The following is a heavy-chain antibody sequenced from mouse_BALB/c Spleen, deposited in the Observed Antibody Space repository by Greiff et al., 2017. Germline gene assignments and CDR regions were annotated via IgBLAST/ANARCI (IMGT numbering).Heavy chain of an antibody. CDR3: AGSSYTWFAY. Sequence: EVKVEESGPSLVKPSQTLSLPCSVTGDSITSGYWNWIRKFPGNKLEYMGYISYSGSTYYNPSLKSRISITRDTSKNQYYLQLNSVTTEDTATYYCAGSSYTWFAYWGQGTLVTVSA. CDR1: GDSITSGY. V-gene: IGHV3-8*02. D-gene: IGHD1-1*01. CDR2: ISYSGST. J-gene: IGHJ3*01.